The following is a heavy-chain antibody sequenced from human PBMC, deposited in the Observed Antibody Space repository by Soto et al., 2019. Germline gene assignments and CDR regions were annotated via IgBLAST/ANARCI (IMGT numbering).Heavy chain of an antibody. CDR3: AHRVLRTVFWFVTATAVHFDF. V-gene: IGHV2-5*02. CDR2: IYWDDDK. D-gene: IGHD3-3*01. Sequence: QITLKESGPTVVKPTETLTLTCTFSGFSLTTSGVGVGWVRQSPGKAPEWLAIIYWDDDKRYSTSLKSRLTNTQDTSQNQVVLTMANVDPADPATYYCAHRVLRTVFWFVTATAVHFDFWGQGTPVVVSS. CDR1: GFSLTTSGVG. J-gene: IGHJ4*02.